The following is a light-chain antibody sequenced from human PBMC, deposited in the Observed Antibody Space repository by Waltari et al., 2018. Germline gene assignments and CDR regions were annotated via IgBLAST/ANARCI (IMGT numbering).Light chain of an antibody. V-gene: IGKV3-11*01. CDR3: QQRSNWLT. J-gene: IGKJ4*01. CDR2: DAS. Sequence: EIVLTQSPATLSLSPGERATLSCRASQSVSRYLAWYQQKPGQAPRLLLCDASNRATGIPAKFSGSGSGTDFTLTISRLQPEDSAVYYCQQRSNWLTFGGGTKVEIK. CDR1: QSVSRY.